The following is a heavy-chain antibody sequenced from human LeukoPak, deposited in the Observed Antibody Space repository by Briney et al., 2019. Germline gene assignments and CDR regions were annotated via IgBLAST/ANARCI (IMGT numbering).Heavy chain of an antibody. CDR2: INHSGST. D-gene: IGHD1-26*01. CDR1: GASFSGYY. CDR3: ARWEGGSYYDFDY. J-gene: IGHJ4*02. Sequence: PSETLSLTRAVYGASFSGYYWSWIRQPPGKGLEWIGEINHSGSTNYNPSLKSRVTISVDTTKNQFSLKLSSVTAADTAVYYCARWEGGSYYDFDYWGQGTLVTVSS. V-gene: IGHV4-34*01.